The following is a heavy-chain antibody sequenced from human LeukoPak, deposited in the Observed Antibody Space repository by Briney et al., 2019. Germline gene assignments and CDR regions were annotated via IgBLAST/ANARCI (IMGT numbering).Heavy chain of an antibody. CDR2: ISYDGTKQ. CDR1: GFTFSINA. V-gene: IGHV3-30-3*01. Sequence: GGSLRLSCEGSGFTFSINAMHWVRQAPGKGLEWLAVISYDGTKQYFADSVKGRFTISRDNVKNSLYPEMNSLRVEDSAVYYCARDHYFDISGYLDYWGQGTPVTVSS. J-gene: IGHJ4*02. CDR3: ARDHYFDISGYLDY. D-gene: IGHD3-22*01.